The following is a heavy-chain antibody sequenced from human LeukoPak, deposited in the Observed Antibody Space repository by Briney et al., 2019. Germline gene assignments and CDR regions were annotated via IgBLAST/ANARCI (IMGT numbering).Heavy chain of an antibody. CDR3: ARGDFWSGYEDY. J-gene: IGHJ4*02. CDR1: GGSISSGDYY. CDR2: IYTSGST. V-gene: IGHV4-61*02. Sequence: PSQTLSLTCTVSGGSISSGDYYWSWIRQPPGKGLEWIGRIYTSGSTNYNPSLKSRVTISVDTSKNQFSLKLSSVTAADTAVYYCARGDFWSGYEDYWGQGTLVTVSS. D-gene: IGHD3-3*01.